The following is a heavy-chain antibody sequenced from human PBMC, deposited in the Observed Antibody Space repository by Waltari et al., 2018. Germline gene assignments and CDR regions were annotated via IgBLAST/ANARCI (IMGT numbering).Heavy chain of an antibody. V-gene: IGHV1-69*05. CDR1: GGTFSSYA. J-gene: IGHJ6*02. Sequence: QVQLVQSGAEVKKPGSSVKVSCTASGGTFSSYAISWVRQAPGQGLEWMGGIIPIFGTANYAQKFQGRVTITTDESTSTAYMELSSLRSEDTAVYYCAGDSAYCGGDCYPGGKYYYYGMDVWGQGTTVTVSS. CDR2: IIPIFGTA. D-gene: IGHD2-21*01. CDR3: AGDSAYCGGDCYPGGKYYYYGMDV.